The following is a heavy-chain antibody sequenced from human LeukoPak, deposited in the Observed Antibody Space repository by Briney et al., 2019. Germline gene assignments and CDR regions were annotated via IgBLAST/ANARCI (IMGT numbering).Heavy chain of an antibody. D-gene: IGHD2-21*02. CDR2: IYYSGST. Sequence: SETLSLTCTVSGGSISSYYWSWIRQPPGKGLEWIGYIYYSGSTNYNPSLKSRVTISVDTSKNQFSLKLSSVTAADTAVYYCARGGVVTAIPFDYWGQGTLVTVSS. V-gene: IGHV4-59*01. J-gene: IGHJ4*02. CDR3: ARGGVVTAIPFDY. CDR1: GGSISSYY.